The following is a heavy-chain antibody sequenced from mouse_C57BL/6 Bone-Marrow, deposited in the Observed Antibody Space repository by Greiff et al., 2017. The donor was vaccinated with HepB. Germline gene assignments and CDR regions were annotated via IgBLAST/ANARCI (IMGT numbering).Heavy chain of an antibody. CDR2: ISDGGSYT. J-gene: IGHJ1*03. CDR3: ARGGPTIVTTWYFDV. CDR1: GFTFSSYA. Sequence: EVKLVESGGGLVKPGGSLKLSCAASGFTFSSYAMSWVRQTPEKRLEWVATISDGGSYTYYPDNVKGRFTISRENAKNNLYLQMSHLQSEDTAMYYCARGGPTIVTTWYFDVWGTGTTVTVSS. D-gene: IGHD2-5*01. V-gene: IGHV5-4*03.